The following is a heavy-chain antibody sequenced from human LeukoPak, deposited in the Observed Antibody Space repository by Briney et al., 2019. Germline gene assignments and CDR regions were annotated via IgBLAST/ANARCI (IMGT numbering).Heavy chain of an antibody. J-gene: IGHJ4*02. CDR3: ARDMSPYYYGSGTWYCFDY. D-gene: IGHD3-10*01. CDR2: IYYSGST. V-gene: IGHV4-38-2*02. CDR1: GYSISSGYY. Sequence: PSETLSLTCTVSGYSISSGYYWGWIRQPPGKGLEWIGSIYYSGSTYYNPSLKSRVTISVDTSKNQFSLKLSSVTAADTAVYYCARDMSPYYYGSGTWYCFDYWGQGTLVTVSS.